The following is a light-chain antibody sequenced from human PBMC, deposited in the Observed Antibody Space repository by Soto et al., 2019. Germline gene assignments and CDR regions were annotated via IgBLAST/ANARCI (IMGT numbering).Light chain of an antibody. Sequence: EILLTQSPATLSLSSGERATLSCRATQSVSVYLAWYQQKPGQAPRLLISDASDRAAGVPVRFSGSGSGTDFTLTISSLEPEDFAVYFCQQRNDWPWTFGQGTKVDIK. CDR3: QQRNDWPWT. V-gene: IGKV3-11*01. CDR1: QSVSVY. J-gene: IGKJ1*01. CDR2: DAS.